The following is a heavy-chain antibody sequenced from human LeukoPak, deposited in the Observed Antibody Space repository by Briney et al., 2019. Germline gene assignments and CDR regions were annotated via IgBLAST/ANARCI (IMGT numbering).Heavy chain of an antibody. D-gene: IGHD3-10*01. CDR3: ASTMVRGVRTRPYYYYYMDV. J-gene: IGHJ6*03. CDR2: IYYSGST. CDR1: GGSISSSSYY. V-gene: IGHV4-39*01. Sequence: PSETLSLTCTVSGGSISSSSYYWGWIRQPPGKGLEWIGSIYYSGSTYYNPSLKSRFTISVDTSKNQFSLKLSSVTAADTAVYYCASTMVRGVRTRPYYYYYMDVWGKGTTVTISS.